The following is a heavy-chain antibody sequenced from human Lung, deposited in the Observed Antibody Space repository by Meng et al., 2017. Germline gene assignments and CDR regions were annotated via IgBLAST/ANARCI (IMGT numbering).Heavy chain of an antibody. CDR2: LGAHDGDT. D-gene: IGHD3-10*01. Sequence: QVQPVQAGPEVKKPGASVKASCKASDYTFTGYGVSWVRQAPGQGLEWMAWLGAHDGDTSHAPKFQCRVTVSADRPTATAYMELRSLRSDDTAVYYCARGTPGRSYSDYWGQGTLVTVSS. CDR1: DYTFTGYG. V-gene: IGHV1-18*01. CDR3: ARGTPGRSYSDY. J-gene: IGHJ4*02.